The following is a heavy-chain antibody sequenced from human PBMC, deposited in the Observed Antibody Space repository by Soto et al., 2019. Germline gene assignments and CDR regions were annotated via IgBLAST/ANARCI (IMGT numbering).Heavy chain of an antibody. D-gene: IGHD2-15*01. Sequence: GVSLRLSCAASGFTFSSYAMSWVRQAPGKGLEWVSAISGSGGSTYYADSVKGRFTISRDNSKNTLYLQMNSLRAEDTAVYYCAKDSGYCSGGSCSPPYNWFDPWGQGTLVTVSS. CDR1: GFTFSSYA. J-gene: IGHJ5*02. V-gene: IGHV3-23*01. CDR2: ISGSGGST. CDR3: AKDSGYCSGGSCSPPYNWFDP.